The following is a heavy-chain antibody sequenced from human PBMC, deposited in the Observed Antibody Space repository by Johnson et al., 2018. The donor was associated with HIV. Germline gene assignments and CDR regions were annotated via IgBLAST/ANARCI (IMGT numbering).Heavy chain of an antibody. D-gene: IGHD3-10*02. Sequence: VQLVESGGVVVQPGGSLRLSCAASGFTFDDYTMHWVRQAPGKGLEWVSLLSWDGGSTYYADSVKGRFTISRDNSKNSLYLQMNSLRTEDTALYYCAKDGSGDVRGAFDIWGQGTMVTVSS. CDR1: GFTFDDYT. CDR2: LSWDGGST. J-gene: IGHJ3*02. V-gene: IGHV3-43*01. CDR3: AKDGSGDVRGAFDI.